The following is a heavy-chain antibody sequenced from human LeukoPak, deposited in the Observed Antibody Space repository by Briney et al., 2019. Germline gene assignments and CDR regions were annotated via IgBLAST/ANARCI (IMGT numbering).Heavy chain of an antibody. CDR3: ARDSSGSYLRGFDFDY. CDR2: INPNSGGT. CDR1: GYTFTSYG. J-gene: IGHJ4*02. V-gene: IGHV1-2*02. D-gene: IGHD1-26*01. Sequence: GASVKVSCKASGYTFTSYGISWVRQAPGQGLEWMGWINPNSGGTNYAQKFQGRVTMTRDTSISTAYMELSRLRSDDTAVYYCARDSSGSYLRGFDFDYWGQGTLVTVSS.